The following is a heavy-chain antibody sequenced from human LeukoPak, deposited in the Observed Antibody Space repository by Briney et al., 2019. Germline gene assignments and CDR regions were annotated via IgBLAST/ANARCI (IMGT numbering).Heavy chain of an antibody. CDR1: GFTFSSYA. J-gene: IGHJ4*02. D-gene: IGHD5-24*01. V-gene: IGHV3-64*01. CDR3: ARGKAQDGYKFGLSDY. Sequence: GGSLRLSCAASGFTFSSYAMHWVRQAPGKGLEYVSAISSNGGSTYYANSVKGRFTISRDNSKNTLYLQMGSLRAEDMAVYYCARGKAQDGYKFGLSDYWGQGTLVTVSS. CDR2: ISSNGGST.